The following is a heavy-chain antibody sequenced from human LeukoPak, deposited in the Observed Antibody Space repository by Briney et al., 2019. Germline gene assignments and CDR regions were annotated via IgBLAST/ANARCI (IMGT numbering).Heavy chain of an antibody. Sequence: GGSLRLSCAASGFTFSSYAMSWVRQAPGKGLQWVSAISGSGDNTEYADSVKGRFTISRDNAKNSLYLQMNSLRAEDTAVYYCARTHNRGGLFDYWGQGTLVTVSS. J-gene: IGHJ4*02. CDR1: GFTFSSYA. D-gene: IGHD1-14*01. V-gene: IGHV3-23*01. CDR2: ISGSGDNT. CDR3: ARTHNRGGLFDY.